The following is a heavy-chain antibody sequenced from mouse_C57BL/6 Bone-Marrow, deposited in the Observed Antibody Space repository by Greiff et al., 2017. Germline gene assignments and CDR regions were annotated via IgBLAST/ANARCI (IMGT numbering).Heavy chain of an antibody. Sequence: EVQLQQSGAELVKPGASVKLSCTASGFNITDYYMHWVKQRPEQGLEWIGRIDPADGETKYATKFQGKAPLTADTSSNTAYLQLSSLTSEDSAVYYSASDAFAYWGQGTMVTVSA. CDR1: GFNITDYY. CDR3: ASDAFAY. J-gene: IGHJ3*01. CDR2: IDPADGET. V-gene: IGHV14-2*01.